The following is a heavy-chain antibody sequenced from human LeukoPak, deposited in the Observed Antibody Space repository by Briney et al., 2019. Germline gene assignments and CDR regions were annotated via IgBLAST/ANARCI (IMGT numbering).Heavy chain of an antibody. D-gene: IGHD6-13*01. Sequence: GKSLRLSCVASGFTFSSYGMHWVRQAPGKGLEWVAGIWYDGSKQYYADSVKGRFTISRDNAKNSLYLQMNSLRAEDTAVYYCARDQEQQLADYWGQGTLVTVSS. CDR3: ARDQEQQLADY. V-gene: IGHV3-33*01. CDR2: IWYDGSKQ. CDR1: GFTFSSYG. J-gene: IGHJ4*02.